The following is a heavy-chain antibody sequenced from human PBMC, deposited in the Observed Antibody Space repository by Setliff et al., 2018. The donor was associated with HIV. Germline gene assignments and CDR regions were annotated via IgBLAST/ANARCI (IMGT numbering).Heavy chain of an antibody. Sequence: TLSLTCAVSRGSISSDNWWTWLRQPPGKGLEWIGEIYHSGSTNYNASLKSRVTISIDKSKSQFSLKLSSVTAADTALYYCARGQHSSTWGALFDYWGQGTLVTVSS. CDR2: IYHSGST. CDR1: RGSISSDNW. V-gene: IGHV4-4*02. J-gene: IGHJ4*02. D-gene: IGHD6-13*01. CDR3: ARGQHSSTWGALFDY.